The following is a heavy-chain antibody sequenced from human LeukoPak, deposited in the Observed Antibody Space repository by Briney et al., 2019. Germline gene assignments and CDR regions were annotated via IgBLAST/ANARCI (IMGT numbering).Heavy chain of an antibody. Sequence: ASVKVSCKTSGYTFTSCYIHWVRQATGQGLEWMGTINPSDGITSYAQKFQGRITVTRDASTSTVYMELSGLISEDTAIYYCARDLGSGWYTVDYWGQGTLVTVSS. D-gene: IGHD6-19*01. CDR3: ARDLGSGWYTVDY. CDR1: GYTFTSCY. CDR2: INPSDGIT. J-gene: IGHJ4*02. V-gene: IGHV1-46*01.